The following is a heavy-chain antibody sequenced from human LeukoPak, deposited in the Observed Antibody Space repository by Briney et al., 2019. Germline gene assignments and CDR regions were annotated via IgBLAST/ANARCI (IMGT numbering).Heavy chain of an antibody. D-gene: IGHD6-13*01. V-gene: IGHV1-46*01. Sequence: GASVKVSCKASGYTFTTYYMHWVRQAPGQGLEWMGIINPSGGSTNYAQKFQGRVTMTTDTSTSTAYMELRSLRSDDTAVYYCARWYLRRPFDYWGQGTLVTVSS. J-gene: IGHJ4*02. CDR1: GYTFTTYY. CDR3: ARWYLRRPFDY. CDR2: INPSGGST.